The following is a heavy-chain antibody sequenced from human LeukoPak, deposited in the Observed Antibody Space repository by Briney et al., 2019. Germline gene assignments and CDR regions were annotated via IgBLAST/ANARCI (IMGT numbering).Heavy chain of an antibody. CDR3: ARHVSSSNEDY. J-gene: IGHJ4*02. D-gene: IGHD2-8*01. V-gene: IGHV1-2*02. CDR2: INPSSGGT. Sequence: ASVKVSCKASGYTFTNYYMHWVRQAPGQGLEWMGWINPSSGGTNFAQKFQGRVTMTRDTSISAAYMELRSLRSDDTAMYYCARHVSSSNEDYWGQGTLVTVSS. CDR1: GYTFTNYY.